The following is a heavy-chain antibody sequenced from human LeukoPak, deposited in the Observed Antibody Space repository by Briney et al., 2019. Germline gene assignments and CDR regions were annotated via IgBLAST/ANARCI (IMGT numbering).Heavy chain of an antibody. Sequence: ASVKVSCKASGFPFTHHGITWVRQAPGQGLEWMGWISGYNGDTTYAQNFQGRVTLTTDTSTSTAYMELSSLRSEDTAVYYCAASYGDYYYGMDVWGQGTTVTVSS. V-gene: IGHV1-18*01. D-gene: IGHD4-17*01. CDR3: AASYGDYYYGMDV. J-gene: IGHJ6*02. CDR2: ISGYNGDT. CDR1: GFPFTHHG.